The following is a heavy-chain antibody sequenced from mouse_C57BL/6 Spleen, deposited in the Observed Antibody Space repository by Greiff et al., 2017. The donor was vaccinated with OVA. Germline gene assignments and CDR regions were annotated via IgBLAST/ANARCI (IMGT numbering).Heavy chain of an antibody. V-gene: IGHV5-4*01. J-gene: IGHJ2*01. CDR3: ARESEPPLLRFFDY. CDR1: GFTFSSYA. CDR2: ISDGGSYT. Sequence: DVKLVESGGGLVKPGGSLKLSCAASGFTFSSYAMSWVRQTPEKRLEWVATISDGGSYTYYPDNVKGRFTISRDNAKNNLYLQMSHLKSEDTAMYYCARESEPPLLRFFDYWGQGTTLTVSS. D-gene: IGHD1-1*01.